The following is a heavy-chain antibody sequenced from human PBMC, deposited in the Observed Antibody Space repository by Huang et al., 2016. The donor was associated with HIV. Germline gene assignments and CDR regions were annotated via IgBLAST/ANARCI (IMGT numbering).Heavy chain of an antibody. CDR2: IRFDGGNK. D-gene: IGHD2-21*02. V-gene: IGHV3-30*02. Sequence: QEQLVESGGGVVQPGGSLRLSCATSGFSFSHDGRHWVRQAPGKGLGWVAFIRFDGGNKHYADAAKGRFTISRDNSKKMLFLEMNSLRGDDTAFYYCATDLGGYSFDYWGQGALVSVSS. J-gene: IGHJ4*02. CDR1: GFSFSHDG. CDR3: ATDLGGYSFDY.